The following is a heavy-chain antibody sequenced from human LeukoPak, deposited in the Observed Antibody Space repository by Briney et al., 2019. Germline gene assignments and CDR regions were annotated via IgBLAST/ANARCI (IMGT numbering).Heavy chain of an antibody. CDR2: ISGSGGST. V-gene: IGHV3-23*01. D-gene: IGHD3-3*01. CDR1: GFTFSDYY. J-gene: IGHJ4*02. CDR3: AKGSDDFWSGYFPYFDY. Sequence: PGGSLRRSCAASGFTFSDYYMSWVRQAPGKGLEWVSAISGSGGSTYYADSVKGRFTISRDNSKNTLYLQMNSLRAEDTAVYYCAKGSDDFWSGYFPYFDYWGQGTLVTVSS.